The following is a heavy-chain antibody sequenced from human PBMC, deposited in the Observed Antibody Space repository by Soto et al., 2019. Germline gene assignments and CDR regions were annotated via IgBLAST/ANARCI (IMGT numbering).Heavy chain of an antibody. CDR3: ARDPAIAARTYYFDY. Sequence: EVQLVQSGGGLVQPGRSLRLSCEASGSTLEDNAMHWVRQAPGKGLEWVSGIYWHSGGIGYADSVKGRFTTSRDSAKTALYLQMNSLRAEDTAVYYCARDPAIAARTYYFDYWGQGTLVTVSS. J-gene: IGHJ4*02. D-gene: IGHD6-6*01. CDR1: GSTLEDNA. V-gene: IGHV3-9*01. CDR2: IYWHSGGI.